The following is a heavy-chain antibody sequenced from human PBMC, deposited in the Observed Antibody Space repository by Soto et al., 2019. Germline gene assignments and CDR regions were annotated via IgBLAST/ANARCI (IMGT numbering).Heavy chain of an antibody. CDR1: GGSISSYY. V-gene: IGHV4-59*01. CDR3: ASSFYSGSGSSTYYFDY. J-gene: IGHJ4*02. D-gene: IGHD3-10*01. Sequence: SETLSLTCTVSGGSISSYYWSWIRQPPGKGLEWIGYIYYSGSTNYNPSLKSRVTISLDTSKNQFSLKLSSVTAAGTAVYYCASSFYSGSGSSTYYFDYWGQGTLVTVSS. CDR2: IYYSGST.